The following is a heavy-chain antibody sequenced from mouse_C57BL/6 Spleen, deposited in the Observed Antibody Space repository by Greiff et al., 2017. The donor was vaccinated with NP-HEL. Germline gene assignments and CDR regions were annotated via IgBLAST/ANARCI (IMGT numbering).Heavy chain of an antibody. Sequence: QVQLKQPGAELVKPGASVKMSCKASGYTFTSYWITWVKQRPGQGLEWIGDIYPGSGSTNYNEKFKSKATLTVDTSSSTAYMQLSSLTSEDSAVYYCARRGYGNSYFDYWGQGTTLTVSS. J-gene: IGHJ2*01. V-gene: IGHV1-55*01. CDR3: ARRGYGNSYFDY. CDR2: IYPGSGST. CDR1: GYTFTSYW. D-gene: IGHD2-10*02.